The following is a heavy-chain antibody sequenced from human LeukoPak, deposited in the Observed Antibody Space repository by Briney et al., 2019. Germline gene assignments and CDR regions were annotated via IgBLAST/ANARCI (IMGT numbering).Heavy chain of an antibody. J-gene: IGHJ6*03. CDR1: GYTFIGYY. CDR2: INPNSGGT. CDR3: ARNGHISAWSYYYYYVDV. D-gene: IGHD6-19*01. Sequence: ASVKVSCKASGYTFIGYYIHWVRQAPGQGLEWMGWINPNSGGTNYAQKFQGRVTMTRDTSISTAYMELSGLGYDDTAVYYCARNGHISAWSYYYYYVDVWGMGTTVTVSS. V-gene: IGHV1-2*02.